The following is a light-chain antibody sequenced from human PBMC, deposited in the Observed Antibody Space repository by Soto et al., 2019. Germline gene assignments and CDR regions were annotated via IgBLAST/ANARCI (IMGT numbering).Light chain of an antibody. CDR2: KAS. CDR1: QSISSW. Sequence: IQMTQSPSTRSASVGDRVAITCRAGQSISSWLAWYQQKPGKAPKLLIYKASSLESGVPSRFSGSGSGTEFTLTISSLQPDDFATYYCQQYNIYSWTFGQGTKVDIK. CDR3: QQYNIYSWT. J-gene: IGKJ1*01. V-gene: IGKV1-5*03.